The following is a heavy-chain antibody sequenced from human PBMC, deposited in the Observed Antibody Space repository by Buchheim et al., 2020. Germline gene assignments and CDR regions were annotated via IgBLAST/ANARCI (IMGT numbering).Heavy chain of an antibody. CDR1: GYTFTSYD. CDR3: ARGGIAAAVSDYYYYGMDV. D-gene: IGHD6-13*01. CDR2: MNPNSGKT. V-gene: IGHV1-8*01. Sequence: QVQLVQSGAEVKKPGASVKVSCKASGYTFTSYDINWVRQATGQGLEWMGWMNPNSGKTGYAQKFQGRVTMTRKPSISTAYMELSSLRSEDTAVYYCARGGIAAAVSDYYYYGMDVWGQGTT. J-gene: IGHJ6*02.